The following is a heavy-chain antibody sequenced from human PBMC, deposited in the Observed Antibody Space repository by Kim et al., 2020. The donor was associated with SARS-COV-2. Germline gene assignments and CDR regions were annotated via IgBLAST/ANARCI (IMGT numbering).Heavy chain of an antibody. CDR1: GFTFSNAW. Sequence: GGSLRLSCAASGFTFSNAWMSWVRQAPGKGLEWVGRIKSKTDGGTTDYAAPVKGRFTISRDDSKNTLYLQMNSLKTEDTAVYYCTTVYYEALKYAFDIWGQGTMVTVSS. J-gene: IGHJ3*02. CDR3: TTVYYEALKYAFDI. V-gene: IGHV3-15*01. CDR2: IKSKTDGGTT. D-gene: IGHD2-8*01.